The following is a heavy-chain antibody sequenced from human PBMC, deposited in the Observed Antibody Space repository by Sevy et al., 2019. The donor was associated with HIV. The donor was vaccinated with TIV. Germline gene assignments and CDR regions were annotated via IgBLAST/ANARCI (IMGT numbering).Heavy chain of an antibody. Sequence: GGPLRLSCAASGFTFSSYGMHWVRQAPGKGLEWVAVISYDGSNKYYADSVKGRFTISRDNSKNTLYLQMNSLRAEDTAVYYCAKGTYGDRYYYYGMDVWGQGTTVTVSS. CDR2: ISYDGSNK. CDR3: AKGTYGDRYYYYGMDV. CDR1: GFTFSSYG. V-gene: IGHV3-30*18. D-gene: IGHD4-17*01. J-gene: IGHJ6*02.